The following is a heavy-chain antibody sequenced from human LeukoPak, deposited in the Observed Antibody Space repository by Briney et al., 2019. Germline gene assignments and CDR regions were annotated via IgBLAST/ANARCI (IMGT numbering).Heavy chain of an antibody. V-gene: IGHV5-51*01. Sequence: GESLQISCQGSGYSFTSYWIGWVRQMPGKGLEWMGIIYPGGSDTRYSPSFQGQVTISADKSISTAYLQWSSLKASDTAMYYCARHVEGSGWYCWGQGTLVTVSS. CDR1: GYSFTSYW. CDR3: ARHVEGSGWYC. D-gene: IGHD6-19*01. J-gene: IGHJ4*02. CDR2: IYPGGSDT.